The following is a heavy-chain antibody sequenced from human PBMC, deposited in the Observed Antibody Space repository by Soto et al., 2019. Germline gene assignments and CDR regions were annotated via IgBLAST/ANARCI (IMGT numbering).Heavy chain of an antibody. Sequence: PGGSLRLSCAAAGFTFSSYGMHWVRQAPGKGLEWVAVIWYDGSNKYYADSVKGRFTISRDNSKNTLYLQMNSLRAEDTAVYYCARFITMIVVVPGYWGQGTLVIVSS. D-gene: IGHD3-22*01. CDR2: IWYDGSNK. J-gene: IGHJ1*01. V-gene: IGHV3-33*01. CDR3: ARFITMIVVVPGY. CDR1: GFTFSSYG.